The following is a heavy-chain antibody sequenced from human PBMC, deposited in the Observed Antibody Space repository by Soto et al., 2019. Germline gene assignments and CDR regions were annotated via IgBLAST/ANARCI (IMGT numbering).Heavy chain of an antibody. CDR1: GFTFSSYL. Sequence: EVQLVESGGGFVQPGGSLRLSCAASGFTFSSYLMYWVRQAPGKGLVWVSTINSDGGTTSYADSVKGRFTISKDNAKNILYLHMNSLRAGDTAVHYCAGRDCTNGVCFFYSGQGTLVTVSS. CDR3: AGRDCTNGVCFFY. D-gene: IGHD2-8*01. V-gene: IGHV3-74*01. J-gene: IGHJ4*02. CDR2: INSDGGTT.